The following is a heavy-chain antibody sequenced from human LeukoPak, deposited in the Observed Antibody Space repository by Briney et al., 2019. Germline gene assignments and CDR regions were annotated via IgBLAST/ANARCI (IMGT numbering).Heavy chain of an antibody. CDR2: INHSGST. V-gene: IGHV4-34*01. Sequence: SETLSLTCAVYGGSFSGYHWSWIRQPPGKGLEWIGEINHSGSTNYNPSLKSRVTISVDTSKNQFSLKLSSVTAADTAVYYCARGINYDILTGSSVADWFDPWGQGTLVTVSS. CDR1: GGSFSGYH. J-gene: IGHJ5*02. D-gene: IGHD3-9*01. CDR3: ARGINYDILTGSSVADWFDP.